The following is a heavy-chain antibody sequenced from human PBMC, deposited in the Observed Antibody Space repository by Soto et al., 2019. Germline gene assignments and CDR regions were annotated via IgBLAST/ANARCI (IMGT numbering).Heavy chain of an antibody. D-gene: IGHD6-6*01. CDR3: ARSRTVYSSSSVLGY. Sequence: SVKVSCKASGYTFTGYYMHWVRQAPGQGLEWMGWINPNSGGTNYAQKFQGWVTMTRDTSISTAYMELSRLRSDDTAVYYCARSRTVYSSSSVLGYWGQGTLVTVSS. V-gene: IGHV1-2*04. CDR2: INPNSGGT. CDR1: GYTFTGYY. J-gene: IGHJ4*02.